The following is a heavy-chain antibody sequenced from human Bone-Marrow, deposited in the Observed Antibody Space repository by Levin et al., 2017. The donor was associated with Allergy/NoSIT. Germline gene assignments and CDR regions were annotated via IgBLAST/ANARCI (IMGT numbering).Heavy chain of an antibody. CDR2: IYYSGST. CDR3: SRGGGWDYDYDWGNYRPQDFDY. Sequence: SQTLSLTCTVSGASISSYYWSWIRQPPGKGLEWIGYIYYSGSTNYNPSLKSRVTISVDTSKNQFSLKLTSVTAADTAVYYCSRGGGWDYDYDWGNYRPQDFDYWGQGTLVTVSS. D-gene: IGHD3-16*02. J-gene: IGHJ4*02. CDR1: GASISSYY. V-gene: IGHV4-59*01.